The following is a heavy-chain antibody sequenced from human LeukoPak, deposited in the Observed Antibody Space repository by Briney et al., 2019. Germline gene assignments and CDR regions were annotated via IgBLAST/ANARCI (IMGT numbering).Heavy chain of an antibody. Sequence: PSETLSLTCTVSGGSLSTYYWSWIRQPPGEGLEWIGYIYYSGLTNYNPSLKSRVTISVDTSKNQFSLKLSSVTAADTAVYYCARTYSSSFWFDPWGQGTLVTVLS. V-gene: IGHV4-59*12. D-gene: IGHD6-13*01. J-gene: IGHJ5*02. CDR1: GGSLSTYY. CDR3: ARTYSSSFWFDP. CDR2: IYYSGLT.